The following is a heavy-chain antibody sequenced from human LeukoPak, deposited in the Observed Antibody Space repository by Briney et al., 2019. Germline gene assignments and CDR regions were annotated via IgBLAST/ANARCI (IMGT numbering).Heavy chain of an antibody. D-gene: IGHD3-3*01. CDR3: ARWDYDFWSGPSEPYYFDY. V-gene: IGHV3-7*01. CDR1: GFTFSSYW. CDR2: IKQDGSEK. J-gene: IGHJ4*02. Sequence: GGSLRLSCAASGFTFSSYWMSWVRQAPGKGLEWVANIKQDGSEKYYVDSVKGRFTISRDNAKNSLYLQMNSLRAADTAVYYCARWDYDFWSGPSEPYYFDYWGQGTLVTVSS.